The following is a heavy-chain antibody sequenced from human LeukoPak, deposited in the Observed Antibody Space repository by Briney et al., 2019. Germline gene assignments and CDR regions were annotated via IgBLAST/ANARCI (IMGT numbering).Heavy chain of an antibody. Sequence: GGSLRLSCAVYGFPFRAYGMHWARQAPGKGREWVAVISYDGSKRYHADSVRGRFTISRDNSKNMLYLQMNSMRDEDTALYYCAKDFLDTEQRNYNYYGMDVWGQGTTVTVSS. CDR2: ISYDGSKR. V-gene: IGHV3-30*18. J-gene: IGHJ6*02. CDR1: GFPFRAYG. CDR3: AKDFLDTEQRNYNYYGMDV. D-gene: IGHD1-1*01.